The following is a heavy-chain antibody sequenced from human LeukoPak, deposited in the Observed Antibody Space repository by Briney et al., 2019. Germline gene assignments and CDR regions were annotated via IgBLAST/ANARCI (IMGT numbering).Heavy chain of an antibody. CDR1: GYTFTSYG. CDR2: ISAYNGNT. J-gene: IGHJ5*02. V-gene: IGHV1-18*01. Sequence: ASVKVSCKASGYTFTSYGISWVRQAPGQGLEWMGWISAYNGNTNYAQKLQGRGTMTTDTSTSTAYMELRSLRSDDTAVYYCARGEVVPAAEGGWFDPWGQGTLVTVSS. D-gene: IGHD2-2*01. CDR3: ARGEVVPAAEGGWFDP.